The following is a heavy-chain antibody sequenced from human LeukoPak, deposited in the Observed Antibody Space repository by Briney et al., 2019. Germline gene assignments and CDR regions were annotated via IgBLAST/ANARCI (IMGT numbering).Heavy chain of an antibody. J-gene: IGHJ4*02. CDR3: ARTNNVFYYFDY. CDR1: GGSISSYY. V-gene: IGHV4-59*12. D-gene: IGHD1/OR15-1a*01. CDR2: VSYSGST. Sequence: PSETLSLTCTVSGGSISSYYWSWIRQPPGKGLEWIGYVSYSGSTNYDPSLKSRVTTSVDTSKNQFSLKLNSVTAADTAVYYCARTNNVFYYFDYWGQGTLVTVSS.